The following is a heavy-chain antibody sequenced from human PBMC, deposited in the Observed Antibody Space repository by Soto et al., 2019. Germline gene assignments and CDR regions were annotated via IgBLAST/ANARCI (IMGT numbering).Heavy chain of an antibody. CDR2: IIPIFGTA. CDR1: GGTFSSYA. D-gene: IGHD5-18*01. J-gene: IGHJ6*02. CDR3: ARALTAMVTGYYGIDV. Sequence: QVQLVQSGAEVKKPGSSVKVSCKASGGTFSSYAISWVRQAPGQGLEWMGGIIPIFGTANYAQKFQGRVTITADKSTSTAYMELSSLRPEDRAVYYCARALTAMVTGYYGIDVWGQGTTVTVSS. V-gene: IGHV1-69*06.